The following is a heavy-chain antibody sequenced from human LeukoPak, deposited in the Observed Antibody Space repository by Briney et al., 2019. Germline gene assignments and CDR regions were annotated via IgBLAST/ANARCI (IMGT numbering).Heavy chain of an antibody. CDR3: AGTPYCSSDNCYRFYNGNDAFDI. CDR2: TYYRSKWYN. J-gene: IGHJ3*02. D-gene: IGHD2-2*01. CDR1: GDSVSSNSAA. Sequence: SQTLSLTCAISGDSVSSNSAAWNWIRQSPSGGLECLGRTYYRSKWYNDYAASVKSRITINPDTSKNQFSLQLNSVTAADTAVYYCAGTPYCSSDNCYRFYNGNDAFDIWGQGTKVTVSS. V-gene: IGHV6-1*01.